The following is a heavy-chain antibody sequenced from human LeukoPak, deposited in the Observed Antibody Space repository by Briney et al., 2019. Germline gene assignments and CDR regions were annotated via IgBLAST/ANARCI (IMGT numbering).Heavy chain of an antibody. CDR2: IRGSGGST. CDR3: AKAQGATNGLFDY. V-gene: IGHV3-23*01. CDR1: GFTFISYA. Sequence: PGGSLRLSCAASGFTFISYAMSWVRQAPGKGLEWVSAIRGSGGSTYYADSVKGRFAISRDNSKNTLDLQMNSLRAEDTAVYYCAKAQGATNGLFDYWGQGTLVTVSS. D-gene: IGHD1-26*01. J-gene: IGHJ4*02.